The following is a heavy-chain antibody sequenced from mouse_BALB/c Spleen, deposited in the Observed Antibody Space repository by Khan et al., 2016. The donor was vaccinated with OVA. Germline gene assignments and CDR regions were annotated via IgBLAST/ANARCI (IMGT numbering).Heavy chain of an antibody. CDR3: ARRTTEYALDY. CDR1: GYTFSSHT. D-gene: IGHD2-14*01. Sequence: QIQLVQSGAGLARPGASVKMSCKASGYTFSSHTMHWVKQRPGQGLEWIGYINPRSGYTQYNQKFNDKATLTADISSSTAYMQLSSLTSEDSAVYYCARRTTEYALDYWGQGTSVTVSS. J-gene: IGHJ4*01. CDR2: INPRSGYT. V-gene: IGHV1-4*01.